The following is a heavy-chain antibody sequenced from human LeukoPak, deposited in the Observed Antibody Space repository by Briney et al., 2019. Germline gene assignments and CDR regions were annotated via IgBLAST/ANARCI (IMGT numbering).Heavy chain of an antibody. V-gene: IGHV1-69*05. CDR2: IIPIFGTA. Sequence: SSVKVSCKASGGTFSSYAISWVRQAPGQGLEWIGRIIPIFGTANYAQKFQGRGTITTDESTSTAYMELSSLRSEDTAVYYCARETTEYSSGWYKVEGYFDYWGQGTLVTVSS. CDR1: GGTFSSYA. CDR3: ARETTEYSSGWYKVEGYFDY. D-gene: IGHD6-19*01. J-gene: IGHJ4*02.